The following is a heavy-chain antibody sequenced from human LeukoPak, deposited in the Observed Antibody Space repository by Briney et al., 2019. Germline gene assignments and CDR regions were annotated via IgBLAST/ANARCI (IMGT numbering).Heavy chain of an antibody. CDR3: ATGLRYCTSTSCYTPWFDP. Sequence: PSETLSLTCAVYGGSFIGYYWSWIRQPPGKGLEWIGEINDSGSTNYNPSLKSRVTISLDTSKNQFSLKVSSVTAADTAVYYCATGLRYCTSTSCYTPWFDPWGQGTLVTVSS. J-gene: IGHJ5*02. CDR2: INDSGST. V-gene: IGHV4-34*01. D-gene: IGHD2-2*02. CDR1: GGSFIGYY.